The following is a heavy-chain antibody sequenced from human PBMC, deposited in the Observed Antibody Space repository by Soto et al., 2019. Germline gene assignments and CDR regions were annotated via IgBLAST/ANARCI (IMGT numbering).Heavy chain of an antibody. CDR1: GSTFTNYG. V-gene: IGHV1-18*01. CDR3: ARVRQIVGYFYYYMDV. D-gene: IGHD6-6*01. Sequence: APVPVSCPASGSTFTNYGISCGRQAPGQGLEWMGWISAYNGDTHYTQRLQGRVTMTTDTSTSTAYMELRGLRSDDTAVYYCARVRQIVGYFYYYMDVWGKGTTVTVSS. J-gene: IGHJ6*03. CDR2: ISAYNGDT.